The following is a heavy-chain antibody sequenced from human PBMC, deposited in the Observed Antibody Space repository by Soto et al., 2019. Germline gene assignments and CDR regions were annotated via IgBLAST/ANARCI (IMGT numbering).Heavy chain of an antibody. J-gene: IGHJ6*02. V-gene: IGHV1-69*12. CDR3: ASVETQRYYYGMDV. D-gene: IGHD2-15*01. Sequence: QGQLVQYGAEVKKPGSSVKVSCKASGGTYSSYAISWVRHAPVQGLEWMGGIIPIFRTADYAQKFQGRVTITADESTSTAYMELSSLRSEVTAVYYCASVETQRYYYGMDVWGQGTTVTVSS. CDR1: GGTYSSYA. CDR2: IIPIFRTA.